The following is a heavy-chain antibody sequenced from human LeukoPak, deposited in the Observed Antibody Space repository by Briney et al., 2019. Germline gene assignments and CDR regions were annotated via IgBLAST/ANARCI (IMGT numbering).Heavy chain of an antibody. Sequence: SETLSLTCTVSGGSISSYYWGWIRQPPGKGLEWIGYIYYSGSTNYNPSLKSRVTISVDTSKNQFSLKLSSVTAADTAVYYCARLLYYGSGSYYPYFDYWGQGTLVTVSP. V-gene: IGHV4-59*08. J-gene: IGHJ4*02. CDR1: GGSISSYY. D-gene: IGHD3-10*01. CDR2: IYYSGST. CDR3: ARLLYYGSGSYYPYFDY.